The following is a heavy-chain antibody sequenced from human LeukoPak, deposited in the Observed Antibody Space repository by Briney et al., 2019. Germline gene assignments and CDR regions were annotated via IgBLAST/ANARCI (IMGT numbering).Heavy chain of an antibody. CDR3: ARVRYDSSGSDY. CDR1: GFTFSSYA. D-gene: IGHD3-22*01. Sequence: PGGSLRLSCAASGFTFSSYAMHWVRQAPGKGLEWVAVIWYDGSNKYYADSVKGRFTISRDNSKNTLYLQMNSLRAEDTAVYYCARVRYDSSGSDYWGQGTLVTVSP. V-gene: IGHV3-33*01. J-gene: IGHJ4*02. CDR2: IWYDGSNK.